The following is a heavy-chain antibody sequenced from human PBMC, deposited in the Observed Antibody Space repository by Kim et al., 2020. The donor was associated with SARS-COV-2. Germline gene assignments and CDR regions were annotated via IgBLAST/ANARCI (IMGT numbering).Heavy chain of an antibody. CDR3: ARYSQVAVPNWYFDL. CDR2: IYYSGST. D-gene: IGHD6-19*01. V-gene: IGHV4-59*01. CDR1: GGSISSYY. J-gene: IGHJ2*01. Sequence: SETLSLTCTVSGGSISSYYWSWIRQPPGKGLEWIGYIYYSGSTNYNPSLKSRVTISVDTSKNQFSLKLSSVTAADTAVYYCARYSQVAVPNWYFDLWGRGTLATVSS.